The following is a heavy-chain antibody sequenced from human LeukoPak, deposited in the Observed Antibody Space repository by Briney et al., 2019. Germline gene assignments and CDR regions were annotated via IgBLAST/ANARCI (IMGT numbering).Heavy chain of an antibody. V-gene: IGHV1-18*01. Sequence: ASVKVSCKASGYTFTNYGISWVRQAPGQGLGWLGRISAYNGNTNYAQKLQGRVTMTTDTSTSTAYMELRSLRSDDTAVYYCARRTLITGDDYWGQGTLVTVSS. D-gene: IGHD7-27*01. CDR2: ISAYNGNT. J-gene: IGHJ4*02. CDR1: GYTFTNYG. CDR3: ARRTLITGDDY.